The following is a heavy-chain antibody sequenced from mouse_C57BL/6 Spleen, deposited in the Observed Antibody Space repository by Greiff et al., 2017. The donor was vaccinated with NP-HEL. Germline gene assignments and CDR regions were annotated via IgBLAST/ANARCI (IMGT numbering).Heavy chain of an antibody. CDR2: IYPSDSET. J-gene: IGHJ4*01. V-gene: IGHV1-61*01. CDR1: GYTFTSYW. CDR3: ARWRGAMDY. Sequence: QVQLQQPGAELVRPGSSVKLSCKASGYTFTSYWMDWVKQRPGQGLEWIGNIYPSDSETHYNQKFKDKATLTVDKSSSTAYMQRSSLTSEDSAVYYCARWRGAMDYWGQGTSVTVSS.